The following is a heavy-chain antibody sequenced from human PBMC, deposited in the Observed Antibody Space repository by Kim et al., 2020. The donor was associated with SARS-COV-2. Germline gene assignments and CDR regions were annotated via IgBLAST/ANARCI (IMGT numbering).Heavy chain of an antibody. CDR1: GGSISTYY. CDR2: SYYVGST. CDR3: ARRGYFDP. V-gene: IGHV4-59*13. Sequence: SETLSLTCTVSGGSISTYYWNWIRQPPGKGLDGMGYSYYVGSTSYTPPPKSRVTLSLATSKNQSSLKLTSVTPAATAGYYFARRGYFDPWGRGPL. J-gene: IGHJ2*01.